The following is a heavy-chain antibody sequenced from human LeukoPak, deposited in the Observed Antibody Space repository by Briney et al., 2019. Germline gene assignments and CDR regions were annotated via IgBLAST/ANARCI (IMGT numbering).Heavy chain of an antibody. CDR1: GFTFDDYT. J-gene: IGHJ3*02. CDR2: ISWDGGST. D-gene: IGHD5-24*01. CDR3: AKDRGRWLQFDAFDI. Sequence: PGGSLRLSCAASGFTFDDYTMHWVRQAPGKGLEWVSLISWDGGSTYYADSVKGRFTISRDNSKNSLYLQMNSLRTEDTALYYCAKDRGRWLQFDAFDIGGQGTMVTVS. V-gene: IGHV3-43*01.